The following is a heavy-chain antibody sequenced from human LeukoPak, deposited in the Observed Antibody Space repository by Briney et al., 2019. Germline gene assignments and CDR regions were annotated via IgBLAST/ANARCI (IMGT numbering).Heavy chain of an antibody. CDR2: IWYDGSNK. J-gene: IGHJ4*02. D-gene: IGHD6-25*01. Sequence: PGGSLRLSCAASGSTFRSYGMHWVRQAPGKGLEWVAVIWYDGSNKYYADSVKGRFTISRDNSKNTVYLQMNSLRAEDTAVYYCARKPLSYSDYEVDYWGQGTLVTVSS. V-gene: IGHV3-33*01. CDR1: GSTFRSYG. CDR3: ARKPLSYSDYEVDY.